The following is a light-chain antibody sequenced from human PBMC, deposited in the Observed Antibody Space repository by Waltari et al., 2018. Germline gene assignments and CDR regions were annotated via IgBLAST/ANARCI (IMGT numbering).Light chain of an antibody. Sequence: DIVMTQSPDFLAVSLGERATINCKSSQSVLYSSNNKNYLAWYQQKPGQPPKLLIYWASTRESGVPDRFSGSGSGTDFTLTISSLQAEDVAVYYCQQYYNNPITFGQGTRLEIK. J-gene: IGKJ5*01. V-gene: IGKV4-1*01. CDR2: WAS. CDR1: QSVLYSSNNKNY. CDR3: QQYYNNPIT.